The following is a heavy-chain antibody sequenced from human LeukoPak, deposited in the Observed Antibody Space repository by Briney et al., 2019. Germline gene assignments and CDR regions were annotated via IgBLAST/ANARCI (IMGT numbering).Heavy chain of an antibody. V-gene: IGHV3-74*01. J-gene: IGHJ1*01. CDR3: ARAPSEVGGYYPEYFRH. CDR2: IKSDGKT. CDR1: GVTFSREG. D-gene: IGHD3-22*01. Sequence: GGSLRLSCEASGVTFSREGMHWVRQAPWKGLVWVSRIKSDGKTNYADSVKGRFTISRDNSKNTVSLQMDSLRAEDTGVYCARAPSEVGGYYPEYFRHWGQGTLVTVSS.